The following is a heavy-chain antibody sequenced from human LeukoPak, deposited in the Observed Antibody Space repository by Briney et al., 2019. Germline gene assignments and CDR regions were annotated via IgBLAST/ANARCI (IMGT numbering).Heavy chain of an antibody. V-gene: IGHV3-48*01. CDR2: ISGSSTTI. J-gene: IGHJ4*02. Sequence: GGSLRLSCAASGFTFSSYSMNWVRQAPGKGLEWVSYISGSSTTIYYADSVKGRFTVSRDNAKNSLYLQMNSLRAEDTAVYYCARDHDSSSSFDYWGQGTLVTVSS. D-gene: IGHD6-6*01. CDR1: GFTFSSYS. CDR3: ARDHDSSSSFDY.